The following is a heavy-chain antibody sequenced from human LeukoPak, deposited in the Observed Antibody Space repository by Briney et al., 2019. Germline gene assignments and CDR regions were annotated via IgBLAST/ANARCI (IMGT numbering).Heavy chain of an antibody. CDR1: GGSFSGYY. V-gene: IGHV4-34*01. J-gene: IGHJ4*02. Sequence: SETLSLTCAVCGGSFSGYYWSWIRQPPGKGLEWIGEINHSGSTNYNPSLKSRVTISVDTSKNQFSLKLSSVTAADTAVYYCARVAVAAPFFDYWGQGTLVTVSS. CDR3: ARVAVAAPFFDY. CDR2: INHSGST. D-gene: IGHD6-19*01.